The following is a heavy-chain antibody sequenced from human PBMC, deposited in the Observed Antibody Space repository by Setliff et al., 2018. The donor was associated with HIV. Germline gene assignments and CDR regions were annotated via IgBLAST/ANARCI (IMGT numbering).Heavy chain of an antibody. V-gene: IGHV1-18*04. CDR3: ARGSSSIAAAYPDALDI. CDR1: GYTFTGYY. D-gene: IGHD6-13*01. CDR2: ISGYNGNT. J-gene: IGHJ3*02. Sequence: GASVKVSCKASGYTFTGYYMHWVRQAPGQGLEWMGSISGYNGNTNYAQKFQGRVTMTTDTSTSTAYMELRSLRSDDTAVYYCARGSSSIAAAYPDALDIWGQGTMVTVSS.